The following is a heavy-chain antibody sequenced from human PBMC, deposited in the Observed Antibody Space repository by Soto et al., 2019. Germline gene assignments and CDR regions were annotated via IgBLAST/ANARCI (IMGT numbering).Heavy chain of an antibody. Sequence: QVELVRSGIEVKNPGSSVKVSCKASGDTFSNYAINWVRQAPGQGLEWMGGIIPFYDKPNYAENFLGRVTISADKFTATAYLEVSSLRSEDTAVYFCARGYRELFFYAMDVWGRGTPVIVSS. V-gene: IGHV1-69*06. CDR2: IIPFYDKP. CDR3: ARGYRELFFYAMDV. CDR1: GDTFSNYA. J-gene: IGHJ6*02. D-gene: IGHD3-10*01.